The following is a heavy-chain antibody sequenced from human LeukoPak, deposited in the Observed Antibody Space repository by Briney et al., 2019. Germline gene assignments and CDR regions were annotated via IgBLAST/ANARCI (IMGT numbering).Heavy chain of an antibody. CDR1: GGSISSGDYY. CDR2: IYYSGST. V-gene: IGHV4-30-4*01. D-gene: IGHD5-12*01. Sequence: SETLSLTCTVSGGSISSGDYYWSWIRQPPGKGLEWIGYIYYSGSTYYNPSLKSRVTISVDTSKNQFSLKLSSVTAADTAVYYCARYSGYDSPFDYWGQGTLVTVSS. J-gene: IGHJ4*02. CDR3: ARYSGYDSPFDY.